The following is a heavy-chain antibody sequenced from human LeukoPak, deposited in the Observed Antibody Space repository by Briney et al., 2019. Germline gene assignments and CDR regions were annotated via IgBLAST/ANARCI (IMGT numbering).Heavy chain of an antibody. D-gene: IGHD3-10*01. CDR3: AKGGYYGSGREDAFDI. Sequence: GGSLRLSCAASGFTFSSYAMRWVRQAPGKGLEWVSAISGSGGSTYYADSVKGRFTISRDNSKNTLYLQMNSLRAEDTAVYYCAKGGYYGSGREDAFDIWGQGTMVTVSS. J-gene: IGHJ3*02. CDR1: GFTFSSYA. V-gene: IGHV3-23*01. CDR2: ISGSGGST.